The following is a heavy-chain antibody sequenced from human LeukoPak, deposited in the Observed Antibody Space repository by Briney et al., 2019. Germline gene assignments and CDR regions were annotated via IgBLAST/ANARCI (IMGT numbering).Heavy chain of an antibody. CDR3: ARFLKVVVAATLKAFDI. CDR2: INHSGST. V-gene: IGHV4-34*01. J-gene: IGHJ3*02. D-gene: IGHD2-15*01. Sequence: SETLSLTCAVYGGSFSGYYWSWIRQPPGKGLEWIGEINHSGSTNYNPSLKSRVTISVDTSKNQFPPKLSSVTAADTAVYYCARFLKVVVAATLKAFDIWGQGTMVTVSS. CDR1: GGSFSGYY.